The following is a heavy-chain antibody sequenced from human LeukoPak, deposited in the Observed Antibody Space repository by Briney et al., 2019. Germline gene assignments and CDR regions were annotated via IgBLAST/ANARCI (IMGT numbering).Heavy chain of an antibody. D-gene: IGHD7-27*01. CDR3: ARGPPNWGYDY. Sequence: ASVKVSCKASGYTSTSYDFNWVRQATGQRPEWMGWMSPNSGDTGYAQKFQDRVTMTRNTSISTAYMELSSLRSDDTAVYYCARGPPNWGYDYWGPGTLVTVSS. V-gene: IGHV1-8*01. J-gene: IGHJ4*02. CDR2: MSPNSGDT. CDR1: GYTSTSYD.